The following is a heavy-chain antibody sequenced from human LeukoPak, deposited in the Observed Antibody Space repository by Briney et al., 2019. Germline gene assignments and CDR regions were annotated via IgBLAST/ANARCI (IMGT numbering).Heavy chain of an antibody. CDR3: ARVTQTDYDFDY. V-gene: IGHV1-18*01. CDR2: ISAYNGNT. J-gene: IGHJ4*02. CDR1: GYTFTSYG. Sequence: AASVKVSCKASGYTFTSYGISWVRQAPGQGLEWMGWISAYNGNTDCAQKLQGRVTMTTDTSTSTAYMELRSLRSDDTAVYYCARVTQTDYDFDYWGQGTLVTVSS. D-gene: IGHD4-17*01.